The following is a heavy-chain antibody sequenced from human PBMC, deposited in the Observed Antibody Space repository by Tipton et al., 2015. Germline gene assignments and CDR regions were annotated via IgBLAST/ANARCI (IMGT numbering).Heavy chain of an antibody. J-gene: IGHJ6*02. CDR2: ISHSGNT. V-gene: IGHV4-61*01. CDR3: ARDLEHGMDV. CDR1: GGSVSSGSYY. Sequence: GLVKPSETLSLTCTVSGGSVSSGSYYWGWIRQTPGKGLEWIGYISHSGNTYYNPSLKSRVTISVDTSKNQFSLRVRSVTAADTAVYYCARDLEHGMDVWGQGTTVTVS.